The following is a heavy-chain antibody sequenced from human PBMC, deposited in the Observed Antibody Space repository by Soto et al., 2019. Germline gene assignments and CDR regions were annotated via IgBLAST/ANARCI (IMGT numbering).Heavy chain of an antibody. CDR1: GGTFGSYA. D-gene: IGHD2-8*02. V-gene: IGHV1-69*01. CDR3: AGEAPYCTSAACPKFYDMDV. CDR2: IIPILNSP. J-gene: IGHJ6*02. Sequence: QVQLVQSGAEVKKPGSSVKVSCKASGGTFGSYAITWVRRAPGQGLEWLGGIIPILNSPAYAQKFKARVVITADEITNTAYMELNSLRFDDTVVYYCAGEAPYCTSAACPKFYDMDVWGQGTTVTVAS.